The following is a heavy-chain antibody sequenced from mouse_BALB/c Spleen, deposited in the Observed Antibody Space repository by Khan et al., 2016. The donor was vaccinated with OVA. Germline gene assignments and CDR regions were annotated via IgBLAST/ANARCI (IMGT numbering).Heavy chain of an antibody. J-gene: IGHJ1*01. V-gene: IGHV1S132*01. CDR3: AICYDYETSYFDV. Sequence: QVQLQQSGAELVRPGASVKLSCKTSGYIFTSNWIHWIKQRSGQGLEWIARIYPGTGSTYYNEKFKGTATLTEDKSSSTAYMQLSSLKSEDSAVYFCAICYDYETSYFDVWGAGTTVTVSS. D-gene: IGHD2-4*01. CDR1: GYIFTSNW. CDR2: IYPGTGST.